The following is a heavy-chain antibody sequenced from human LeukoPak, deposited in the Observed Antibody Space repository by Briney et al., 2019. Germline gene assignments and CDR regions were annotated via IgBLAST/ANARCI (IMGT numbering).Heavy chain of an antibody. V-gene: IGHV1-18*01. D-gene: IGHD6-13*01. Sequence: ASVKVSCKASGYTFTSYGISWVRQAPGQGLEWMGWISAYNGNTNYAQKLQGRVTMTTDTSTSTAYMELRSLRSDDTAVYYCARGARYYHSSSWYTPDNWFDPWGQGTLVTVSS. CDR3: ARGARYYHSSSWYTPDNWFDP. CDR2: ISAYNGNT. CDR1: GYTFTSYG. J-gene: IGHJ5*02.